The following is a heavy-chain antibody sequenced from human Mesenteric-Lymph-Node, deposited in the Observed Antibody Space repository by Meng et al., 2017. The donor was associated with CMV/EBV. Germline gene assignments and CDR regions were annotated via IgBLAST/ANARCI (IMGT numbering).Heavy chain of an antibody. D-gene: IGHD3-10*01. CDR1: VGPINSNNW. J-gene: IGHJ4*02. CDR2: ISHSGST. Sequence: VRVGPINSNNWWRWVRQPPGKGLEWIGEISHSGSTNDNPSLKRRVTISVDRSKNQFSLNLSSVTAADTAVYYCARGRNYYGSGIDYWGQGTLVTVSS. CDR3: ARGRNYYGSGIDY. V-gene: IGHV4-4*02.